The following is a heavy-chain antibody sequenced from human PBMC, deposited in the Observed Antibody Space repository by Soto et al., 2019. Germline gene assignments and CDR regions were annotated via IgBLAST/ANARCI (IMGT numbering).Heavy chain of an antibody. CDR2: IDPSDSYT. J-gene: IGHJ6*02. CDR1: GYSFTSYW. CDR3: ARVVVVPAAIVGYYYGMDV. Sequence: GESLKISCKGSGYSFTSYWISWVRQMPGKGLEWMGRIDPSDSYTNYSPSFQGNVTISADKSISTAYLQWSSLKASDTAMYDCARVVVVPAAIVGYYYGMDVWGQGTTVTVSS. D-gene: IGHD2-2*02. V-gene: IGHV5-10-1*01.